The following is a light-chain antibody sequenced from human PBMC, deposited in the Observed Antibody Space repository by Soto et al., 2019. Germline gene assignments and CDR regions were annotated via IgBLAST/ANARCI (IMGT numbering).Light chain of an antibody. CDR1: SSDVGGYNY. CDR3: SSYTSSSTYGV. Sequence: QSALTRPASVSGSPGQSITISCTGTSSDVGGYNYVSWYQQHPGKAPKLMIYDVSNRPSGVSNRFSGSKSGNTASLTISGLQAEDEADYYCSSYTSSSTYGVFGGGTKLTVL. CDR2: DVS. V-gene: IGLV2-14*01. J-gene: IGLJ2*01.